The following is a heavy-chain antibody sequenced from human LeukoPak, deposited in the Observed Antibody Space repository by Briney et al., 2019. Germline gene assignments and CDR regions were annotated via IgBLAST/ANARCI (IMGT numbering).Heavy chain of an antibody. CDR1: GFTFSSYA. J-gene: IGHJ4*02. V-gene: IGHV3-30*04. CDR2: ISYDGSNK. CDR3: ARGTYYYDSSGYPLDY. Sequence: GGSLRLSCAASGFTFSSYAMHWVRQAPGKGLEWVAVISYDGSNKYYADSVKGRFTISRDNYKNTLYLQMNSLRAEDTAVYYCARGTYYYDSSGYPLDYWGQGTLVTVSS. D-gene: IGHD3-22*01.